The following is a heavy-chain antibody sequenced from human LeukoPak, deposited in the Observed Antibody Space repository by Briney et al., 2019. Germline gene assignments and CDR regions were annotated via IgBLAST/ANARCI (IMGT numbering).Heavy chain of an antibody. CDR3: AHSKRGGGYYINAFAV. D-gene: IGHD1-26*01. CDR1: GASTSAYY. Sequence: SETLSLACTVSGASTSAYYWSWIRQPPGKGLEWIGYSYSGGNANYNPSLKSRVTISIDTSENQFSLRLTSVTAADTAIYFCAHSKRGGGYYINAFAVWGQGALVTISS. J-gene: IGHJ3*01. V-gene: IGHV4-59*01. CDR2: SYSGGNA.